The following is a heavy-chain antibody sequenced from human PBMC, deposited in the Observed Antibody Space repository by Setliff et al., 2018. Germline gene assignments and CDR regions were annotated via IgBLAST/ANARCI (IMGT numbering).Heavy chain of an antibody. CDR2: IIPIFGTA. CDR1: GGTFSSYA. V-gene: IGHV1-69*06. CDR3: ASQGKLELRRWWFDP. Sequence: SVKVSCKASGGTFSSYAISWVRQAPGQGLEWMGRIIPIFGTANYAQKFQGRVTITADKSTSTAYMELSSLRSEDTAVYYCASQGKLELRRWWFDPWGQGTLVT. D-gene: IGHD1-7*01. J-gene: IGHJ5*02.